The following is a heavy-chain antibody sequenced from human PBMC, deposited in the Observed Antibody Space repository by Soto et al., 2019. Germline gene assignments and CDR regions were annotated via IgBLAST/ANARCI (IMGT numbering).Heavy chain of an antibody. CDR3: ASPKIAFYNWFDP. Sequence: SETLSLTCTVSGGSMSSSSYYWGWIRQPPGKGLEWIGSIYYSGTTYYNPSLKSRVTISVDTSKNQFSLNPSSVTAADTAVYYCASPKIAFYNWFDPWGQGTLVTVSS. D-gene: IGHD3-3*02. CDR1: GGSMSSSSYY. J-gene: IGHJ5*02. V-gene: IGHV4-39*01. CDR2: IYYSGTT.